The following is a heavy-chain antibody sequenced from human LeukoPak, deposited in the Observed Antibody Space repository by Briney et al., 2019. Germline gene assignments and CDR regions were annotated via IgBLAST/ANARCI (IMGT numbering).Heavy chain of an antibody. J-gene: IGHJ4*02. D-gene: IGHD2-8*01. V-gene: IGHV4-61*02. CDR3: ARAAGVAFDY. Sequence: SQTLSLTCTVSGGSISSGSYYWSWIRQPAGKGLEWIGRISTSGSTHYNPSLKSRVTISVDTSRNQFSLNLSSVTAADTAVYYCARAAGVAFDYWGQGTLFTVSS. CDR1: GGSISSGSYY. CDR2: ISTSGST.